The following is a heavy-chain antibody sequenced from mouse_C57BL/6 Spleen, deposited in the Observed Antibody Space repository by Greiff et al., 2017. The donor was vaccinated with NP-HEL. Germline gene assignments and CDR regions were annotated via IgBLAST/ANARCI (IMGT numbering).Heavy chain of an antibody. CDR2: IDPENGDT. Sequence: EVQLQQSGAELVRPGASVKLSCTASGFNIKDDYMHWVKQRPEQGLEWIGWIDPENGDTEYASKFQGKATITADTSSNTAYLQLSSLTSEDTAVYYCTPIYYGNYSWGQGTTLTVSA. CDR3: TPIYYGNYS. D-gene: IGHD2-1*01. J-gene: IGHJ2*01. V-gene: IGHV14-4*01. CDR1: GFNIKDDY.